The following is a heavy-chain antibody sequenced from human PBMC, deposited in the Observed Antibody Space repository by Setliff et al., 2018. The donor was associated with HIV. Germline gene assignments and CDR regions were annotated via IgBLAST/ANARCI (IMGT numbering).Heavy chain of an antibody. CDR2: ISPTGNT. CDR1: GVSISNYY. CDR3: AKSSPSIGYISDH. D-gene: IGHD5-12*01. J-gene: IGHJ4*02. Sequence: PSETLSLTCTVSGVSISNYYWSWIRQPPGKGLEWIGYISPTGNTNYNPSLKGRVTISTDTSKNQFSLNVRSVTAADTAVYFCAKSSPSIGYISDHWGQGTLVTVSS. V-gene: IGHV4-59*03.